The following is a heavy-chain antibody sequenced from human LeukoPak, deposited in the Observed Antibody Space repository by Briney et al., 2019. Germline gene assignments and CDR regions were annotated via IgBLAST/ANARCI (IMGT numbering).Heavy chain of an antibody. CDR1: GGSISSSSFY. D-gene: IGHD3-22*01. CDR3: ARDRYYYDSSGYRFDY. CDR2: IYYSGST. J-gene: IGHJ4*02. Sequence: SETLSLTCTVSGGSISSSSFYWGWIRQPPGKGLEWIGSIYYSGSTYYNPSLKSRVTISVDTSKNQFSLKLSSVTAADTAVYYCARDRYYYDSSGYRFDYWGQGTLVTVSS. V-gene: IGHV4-39*07.